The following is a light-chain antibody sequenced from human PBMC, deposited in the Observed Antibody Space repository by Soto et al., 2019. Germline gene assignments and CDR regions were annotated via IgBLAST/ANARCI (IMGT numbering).Light chain of an antibody. CDR3: QQYKNYPFT. CDR2: DAS. J-gene: IGKJ3*01. Sequence: DIHMTQSPSTLSASLGDRVSITCRASQSIYSWLAWYQQKPGKAPKLLIYDASSLQSGVPSRFSGSESGAEFTLTISGLQPDDFATYYCQQYKNYPFTFGPGTKV. CDR1: QSIYSW. V-gene: IGKV1-5*01.